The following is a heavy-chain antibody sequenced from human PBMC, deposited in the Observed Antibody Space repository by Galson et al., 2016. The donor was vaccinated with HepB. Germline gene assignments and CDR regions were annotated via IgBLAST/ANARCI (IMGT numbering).Heavy chain of an antibody. Sequence: SVKVSCKASGYAYTSYGINWLRQAPGQGPEWMGWISAANGNTLYALKFQGRVTLTTDTSTSTAYMELTSLKSDDTAVYYCARSSFGVSNPWGQGTLVTVSS. J-gene: IGHJ5*02. CDR2: ISAANGNT. CDR3: ARSSFGVSNP. V-gene: IGHV1-18*01. CDR1: GYAYTSYG. D-gene: IGHD3-3*01.